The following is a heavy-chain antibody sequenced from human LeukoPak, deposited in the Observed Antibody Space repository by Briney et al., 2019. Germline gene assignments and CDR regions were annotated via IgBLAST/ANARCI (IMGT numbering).Heavy chain of an antibody. J-gene: IGHJ5*02. CDR3: ARVRGGTLYDSSGYYGLGNWFDP. Sequence: SETLSLTCTVSGGSISSYYWSWIRQPPGKGLEWIGYIYYSGSTNYNPSLKSRVTISVDTSKNQFSLKLSSLTAADTAVYYCARVRGGTLYDSSGYYGLGNWFDPWGQGTLVTVSS. V-gene: IGHV4-59*01. D-gene: IGHD3-22*01. CDR1: GGSISSYY. CDR2: IYYSGST.